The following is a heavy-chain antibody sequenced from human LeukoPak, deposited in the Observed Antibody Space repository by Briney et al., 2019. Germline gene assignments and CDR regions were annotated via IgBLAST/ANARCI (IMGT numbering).Heavy chain of an antibody. CDR2: INPGSGNT. CDR1: GYTFPNYA. Sequence: ASVKVSCKASGYTFPNYALQWVRQAPGQGFEWMGLINPGSGNTKYSQTFQARVTLTRDTSATTAYMELSSLRSEDTAVYYCARGIPTYRDLYYFDYWGQGTLVTVSS. V-gene: IGHV1-3*01. J-gene: IGHJ4*02. D-gene: IGHD2-21*01. CDR3: ARGIPTYRDLYYFDY.